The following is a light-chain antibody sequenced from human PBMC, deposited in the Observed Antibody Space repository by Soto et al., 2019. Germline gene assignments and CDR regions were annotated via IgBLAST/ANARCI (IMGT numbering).Light chain of an antibody. CDR1: SSNIGAGFV. Sequence: QLVLTQPPSVSGAPGQSVTISCTGSSSNIGAGFVVNWYQQLPGTAPKLLIYASKNRPSGVPDRFSGSKSGTSASLAITGLQAKDEADYYCQSYDSSLSGFYVFGTGTKLTVL. CDR3: QSYDSSLSGFYV. J-gene: IGLJ1*01. V-gene: IGLV1-40*01. CDR2: ASK.